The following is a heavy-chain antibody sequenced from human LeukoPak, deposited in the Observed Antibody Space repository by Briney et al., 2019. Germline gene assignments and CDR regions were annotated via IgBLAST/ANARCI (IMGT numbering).Heavy chain of an antibody. CDR2: ISGSGGST. D-gene: IGHD2-15*01. CDR1: GFTFSSYA. CDR3: AKVARGYCSGGSCYSYYYMDV. Sequence: GGSLRLSCAASGFTFSSYAMSWVRQAPGKGLEWVSAISGSGGSTYYADSVKGRFTISRDNSKNTLYLQMNSLRAEDTAVYYYAKVARGYCSGGSCYSYYYMDVWGKGTTVTVSS. V-gene: IGHV3-23*01. J-gene: IGHJ6*03.